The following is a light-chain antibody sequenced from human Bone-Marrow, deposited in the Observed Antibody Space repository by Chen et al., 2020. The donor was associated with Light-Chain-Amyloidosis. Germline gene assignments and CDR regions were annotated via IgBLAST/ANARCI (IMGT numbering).Light chain of an antibody. Sequence: IQMTQSPSTLSASVGARVTITCRASQSSNSWLAWYQQKPGKAPKLLMYKASTLESGVPSSVSGSGSGTEFTLTISSLQADDLATYSCQQYYSYPYSFGQGTKLEIK. CDR2: KAS. CDR1: QSSNSW. CDR3: QQYYSYPYS. V-gene: IGKV1-5*03. J-gene: IGKJ2*03.